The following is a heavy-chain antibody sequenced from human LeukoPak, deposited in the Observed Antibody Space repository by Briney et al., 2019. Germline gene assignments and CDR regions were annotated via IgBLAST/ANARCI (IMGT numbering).Heavy chain of an antibody. V-gene: IGHV3-20*04. J-gene: IGHJ4*02. D-gene: IGHD3-16*01. CDR1: GFTFENYG. CDR3: AKEGESFYFDS. CDR2: INYNGVST. Sequence: PGGSLRLSCVGSGFTFENYGMSWVRQAPGKGLEWISTINYNGVSTGYADSVKGRFSIYRDNAKKSLYLQMNSLGAEDTALYYCAKEGESFYFDSWGQGTLATVSS.